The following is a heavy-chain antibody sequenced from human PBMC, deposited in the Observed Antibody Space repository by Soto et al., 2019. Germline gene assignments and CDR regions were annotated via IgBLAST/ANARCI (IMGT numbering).Heavy chain of an antibody. CDR3: AKDLDELEREYYFDY. Sequence: GGSLRLSCAASGFTFSSYAMSWVRQAPGKGLEWVSAISGGGGSTYYADSVKGRFTISRDNSKNTLYLQMNSLRAEDTAVYYCAKDLDELEREYYFDYWGQGTLVTVSS. V-gene: IGHV3-23*01. D-gene: IGHD1-1*01. CDR1: GFTFSSYA. J-gene: IGHJ4*02. CDR2: ISGGGGST.